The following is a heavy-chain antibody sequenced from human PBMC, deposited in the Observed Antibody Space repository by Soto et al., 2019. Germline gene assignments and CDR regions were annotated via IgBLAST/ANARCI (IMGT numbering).Heavy chain of an antibody. J-gene: IGHJ4*02. CDR2: ISAYNGNT. CDR3: ARVTKVVVVVAATGTPFDY. D-gene: IGHD2-15*01. V-gene: IGHV1-18*01. Sequence: ASVKVSCKASGYTFTSYGISWVLQAPGQGLEWMGWISAYNGNTNYAQKLQGRVTMTTDTSTSTAYMELRSLRSDDTAVYYCARVTKVVVVVAATGTPFDYWGQGTLVTVSS. CDR1: GYTFTSYG.